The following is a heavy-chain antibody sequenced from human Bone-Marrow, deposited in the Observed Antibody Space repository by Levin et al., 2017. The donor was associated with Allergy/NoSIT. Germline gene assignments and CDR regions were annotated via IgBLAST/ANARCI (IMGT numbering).Heavy chain of an antibody. Sequence: GGSLRLSCKASGYIFSSYYVHWVRQAPGQGLEWMGIINPSGGSTSYAQKFQGRVAMTRDTSTSTVYMELSSLRSEDTAVYYCARGDYSSYADLGDFEHWGQGTLVTVSS. D-gene: IGHD4-11*01. J-gene: IGHJ5*02. CDR3: ARGDYSSYADLGDFEH. CDR2: INPSGGST. CDR1: GYIFSSYY. V-gene: IGHV1-46*01.